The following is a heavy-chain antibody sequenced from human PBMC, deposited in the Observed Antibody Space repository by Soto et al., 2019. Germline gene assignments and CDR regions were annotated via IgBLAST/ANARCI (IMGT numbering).Heavy chain of an antibody. V-gene: IGHV1-18*01. Sequence: QGHLVHSGAEVKKPGTSVKVSCKASGYTFTRYGISWVRQAPGQGLEWMGWISGYNGDTNYAQNLQGRVTMTIDTSTSTAYMELRSLTSDDTAVYYCAKNGQPPYYYYGLDVWGQGTTVTVSS. CDR3: AKNGQPPYYYYGLDV. J-gene: IGHJ6*02. CDR2: ISGYNGDT. D-gene: IGHD2-8*01. CDR1: GYTFTRYG.